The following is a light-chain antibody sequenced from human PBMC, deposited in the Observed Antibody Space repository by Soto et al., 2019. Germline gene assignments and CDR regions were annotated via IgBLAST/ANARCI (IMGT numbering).Light chain of an antibody. V-gene: IGLV2-14*01. CDR1: SSDIGGYNY. Sequence: QAALTQPASVSGSPGQSITISCTGTSSDIGGYNYVSWYQQHPGKAPKLMIYEVSNRPSGVSDRFSGSKSGNTASLTISGLQAEDEADYYRSSYTSSTTNYVFGTGTQLTVL. CDR3: SSYTSSTTNYV. J-gene: IGLJ1*01. CDR2: EVS.